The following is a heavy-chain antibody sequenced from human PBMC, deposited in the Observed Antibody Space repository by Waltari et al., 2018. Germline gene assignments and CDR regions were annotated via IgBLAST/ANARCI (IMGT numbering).Heavy chain of an antibody. CDR1: GYTLTELS. J-gene: IGHJ3*02. CDR3: ATARCRTGGTSCYTVAFDI. D-gene: IGHD2-2*02. V-gene: IGHV1-24*01. Sequence: QVQLVQSGAEVKKPGASVKVSCKVSGYTLTELSMHWVRQAPGKGLEWMGGFDPEDGETIYAQKFQGRVTMTEDTSTDTAYTELSSLRSEDTAVYYCATARCRTGGTSCYTVAFDIWGQGTMVTVSS. CDR2: FDPEDGET.